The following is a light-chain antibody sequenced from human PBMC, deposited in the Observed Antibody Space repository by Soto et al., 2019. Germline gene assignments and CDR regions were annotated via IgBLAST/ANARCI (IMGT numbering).Light chain of an antibody. Sequence: QSVLTQPPSASGTPGQRVTISCSGSSSNIGSHNIYWYQQLPGTAPQLLIYKNNQRPSGVPVRFSGSKSGTSASLAISGLRSEDEADYYCAVWDDSLSGRVFGGGTKLTVL. CDR2: KNN. CDR3: AVWDDSLSGRV. CDR1: SSNIGSHN. V-gene: IGLV1-47*01. J-gene: IGLJ2*01.